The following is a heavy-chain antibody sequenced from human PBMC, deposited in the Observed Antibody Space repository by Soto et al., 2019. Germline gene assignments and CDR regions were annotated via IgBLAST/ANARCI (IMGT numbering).Heavy chain of an antibody. Sequence: EEQLLESGGGSVQSGGSLRLSCEASGFTFKSYAMIWVRQAPGKGLEWVSAVSGTSGNTYYADSVRGRFTISRDNSKDTVYLQMNNLRAEDKAIYYCAKSVVVVRGGYYMDVWGKGTTVTVSS. V-gene: IGHV3-23*01. J-gene: IGHJ6*03. CDR3: AKSVVVVRGGYYMDV. CDR2: VSGTSGNT. D-gene: IGHD2-15*01. CDR1: GFTFKSYA.